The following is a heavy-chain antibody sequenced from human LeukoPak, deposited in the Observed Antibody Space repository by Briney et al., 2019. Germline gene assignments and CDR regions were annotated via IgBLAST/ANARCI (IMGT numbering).Heavy chain of an antibody. CDR2: INPNSGGT. CDR1: GYTFTGYY. D-gene: IGHD4-23*01. V-gene: IGHV1-2*02. Sequence: GASVKVSCKASGYTFTGYYMHWVRQAPGQGLEWMGWINPNSGGTNYAQKFQGRVTMTRDTSISTAYMELSRLRSDDTAVYYCARGRYGRRWPSYYYHTDVWGKGTTVTVSS. CDR3: ARGRYGRRWPSYYYHTDV. J-gene: IGHJ6*03.